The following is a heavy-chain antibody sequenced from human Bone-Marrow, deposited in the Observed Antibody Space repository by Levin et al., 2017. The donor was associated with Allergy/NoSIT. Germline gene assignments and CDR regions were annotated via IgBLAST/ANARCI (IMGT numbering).Heavy chain of an antibody. D-gene: IGHD2-2*01. V-gene: IGHV3-23*01. CDR3: AKAGRDIVVVPAVDY. J-gene: IGHJ4*02. Sequence: SCAASGFTFRSYAMSWVRQAPGKGLEWVSAISGSGGSTYYADSVKGRFTISRDNSKNTLYLQMNSLRAEDTAVYYCAKAGRDIVVVPAVDYWGQGTLVTVSS. CDR2: ISGSGGST. CDR1: GFTFRSYA.